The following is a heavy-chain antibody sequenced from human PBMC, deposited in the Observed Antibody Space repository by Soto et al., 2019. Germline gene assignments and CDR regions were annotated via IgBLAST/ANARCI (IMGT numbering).Heavy chain of an antibody. J-gene: IGHJ4*02. V-gene: IGHV3-21*01. CDR1: GFTFSSYS. CDR2: ISSSSSYI. CDR3: ARGGCGGDCYTEYYFDY. D-gene: IGHD2-21*02. Sequence: EVQLVESGGGLVKPGGSLRLSCAASGFTFSSYSMNWVRQAPGKGLEWVSSISSSSSYIYYADSVKGRFTISRDNAKNSPYLQMNSLRAEDTAVYYCARGGCGGDCYTEYYFDYWGQGTLVTVSS.